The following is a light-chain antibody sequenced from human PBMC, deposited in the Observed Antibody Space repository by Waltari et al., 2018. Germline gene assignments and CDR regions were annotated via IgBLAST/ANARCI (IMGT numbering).Light chain of an antibody. V-gene: IGLV2-8*01. CDR1: SRAIGTYAP. CDR3: SSYAGNYIYV. CDR2: AVT. Sequence: QSALTQLPSASGSPGQSVTISCPGTSRAIGTYAPVSWYQQHPGKAPKVIVYAVTKRPSGVPDRFSGSKSGDTAFLTVSGLQAEDEADYYCSSYAGNYIYVFGTGTEVTVL. J-gene: IGLJ1*01.